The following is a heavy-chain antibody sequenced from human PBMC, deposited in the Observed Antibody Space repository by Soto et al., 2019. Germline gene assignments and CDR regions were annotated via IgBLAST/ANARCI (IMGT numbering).Heavy chain of an antibody. CDR1: GGSISSSSYY. D-gene: IGHD5-18*01. Sequence: SETLSLTCTVSGGSISSSSYYWGWIRQPPGKGLEWIGSIYYSGSTYYNPSLKSRVTISVDTSKNQFSLKLSSVTAADTAVYYCARTALLQLSLYCFDPLVQGTLVT. V-gene: IGHV4-39*01. CDR2: IYYSGST. CDR3: ARTALLQLSLYCFDP. J-gene: IGHJ5*02.